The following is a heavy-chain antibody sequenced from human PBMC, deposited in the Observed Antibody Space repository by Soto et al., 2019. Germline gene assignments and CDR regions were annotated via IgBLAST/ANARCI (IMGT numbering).Heavy chain of an antibody. V-gene: IGHV3-53*04. CDR1: GFTVSSNY. CDR2: IYSGGST. D-gene: IGHD3-10*01. Sequence: SLRLSCAASGFTVSSNYMSWVRQAPGKGLEWVSVIYSGGSTYYADSVKGRFTISRHNYKNTLYLQMNSLRAEDTAVYYCARGSTMVRGVIQWPGSGQPMGVWGQGTTVTASS. J-gene: IGHJ6*02. CDR3: ARGSTMVRGVIQWPGSGQPMGV.